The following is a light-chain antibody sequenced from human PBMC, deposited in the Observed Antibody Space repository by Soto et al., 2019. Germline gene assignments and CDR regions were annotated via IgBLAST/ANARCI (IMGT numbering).Light chain of an antibody. CDR3: QQGHSNPIT. CDR1: QTISSW. CDR2: KAS. V-gene: IGKV1-5*03. J-gene: IGKJ5*01. Sequence: DIQMTQSPSTLSGSVEYRVTITCRASQTISSWLAWYQQKPGKAPKLLIYKASTLKSGVPSRFSGSGSGTDFTLTISSLQPEDFATYYCQQGHSNPITLGQGTRLEIK.